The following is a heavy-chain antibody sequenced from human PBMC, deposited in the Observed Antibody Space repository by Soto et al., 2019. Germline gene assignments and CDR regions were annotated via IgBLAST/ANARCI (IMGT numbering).Heavy chain of an antibody. CDR3: AGWPSTLDGMDV. Sequence: QVQLVQSGAEVKKPGSSVKVSCKASGGTFSSYTISWVRQAPGQGLEWMGRIIPILGIANYAQKFQGRVXIXAAXSTSTAYMELSSLRSEDTAVYYCAGWPSTLDGMDVRGQGTTVTVSS. J-gene: IGHJ6*02. V-gene: IGHV1-69*02. CDR2: IIPILGIA. CDR1: GGTFSSYT. D-gene: IGHD2-15*01.